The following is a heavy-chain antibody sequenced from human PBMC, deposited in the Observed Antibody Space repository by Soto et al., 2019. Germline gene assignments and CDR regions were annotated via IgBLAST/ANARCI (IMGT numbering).Heavy chain of an antibody. CDR3: AKDYYYGSGKRPNWFDP. CDR2: ISGSGGST. D-gene: IGHD3-10*01. J-gene: IGHJ5*02. V-gene: IGHV3-23*01. CDR1: GFTFSSYA. Sequence: GGSLRLSCAASGFTFSSYAMSWVRQAPGKGLEWVSAISGSGGSTYYADSVKGRFTISRDNSKNTLYLQMNSLRAEDTAVYYCAKDYYYGSGKRPNWFDPWGQGTLVTVSS.